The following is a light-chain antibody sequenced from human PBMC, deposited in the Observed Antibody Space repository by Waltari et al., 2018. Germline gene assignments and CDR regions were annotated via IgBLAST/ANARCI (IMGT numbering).Light chain of an antibody. Sequence: EIVLTQSPATLSLSVGERATLSCRASQSVFNYLAWYQQKPGQAPRLLIYDTSKRATGIPARFSGSESGTDFTLTISNLEAEDFALYFCQQGSVLPLTFGGGTKVDIK. V-gene: IGKV3-11*01. CDR2: DTS. CDR3: QQGSVLPLT. CDR1: QSVFNY. J-gene: IGKJ4*01.